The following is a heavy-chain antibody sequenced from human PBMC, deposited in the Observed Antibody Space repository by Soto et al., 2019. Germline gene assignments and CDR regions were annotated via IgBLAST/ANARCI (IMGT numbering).Heavy chain of an antibody. CDR2: ISAYNGNT. CDR1: GYTFTSYG. V-gene: IGHV1-18*04. J-gene: IGHJ4*02. CDR3: ARDSFSGSGWHYGY. D-gene: IGHD6-25*01. Sequence: ASVKVSCKASGYTFTSYGISWVRQAPGQGLEWMGWISAYNGNTNYAQKVQGRVTMTTDTSTSTAYMELRSLRSDDTAVYYCARDSFSGSGWHYGYWGQGILVTVYS.